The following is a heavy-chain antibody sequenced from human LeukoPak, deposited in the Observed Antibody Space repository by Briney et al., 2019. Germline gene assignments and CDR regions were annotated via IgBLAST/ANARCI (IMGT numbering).Heavy chain of an antibody. CDR2: ISYDGSNK. J-gene: IGHJ3*02. D-gene: IGHD6-13*01. V-gene: IGHV3-30*18. CDR3: AKASWDNDAFDI. CDR1: GFTFSSYG. Sequence: GGSLRLSCAASGFTFSSYGMHWVRQAPGKGLEWVAVISYDGSNKYYADSVKGRFTISRDNSKNTLYLQTNSLRAEDTAVYYCAKASWDNDAFDIWGQGTMVTVSS.